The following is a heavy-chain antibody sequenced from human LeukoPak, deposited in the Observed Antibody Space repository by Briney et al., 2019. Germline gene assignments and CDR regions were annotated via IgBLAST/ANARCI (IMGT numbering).Heavy chain of an antibody. J-gene: IGHJ4*02. D-gene: IGHD5-18*01. CDR2: ISYDGSNK. CDR3: ARDGRGGIQLWLPLDY. CDR1: GFTFSSYA. Sequence: GGSLRLSCAASGFTFSSYAMHWVRQAPGKGLEWVAVISYDGSNKYYADSVKGRFTISRDNSKNTLYLQMNSLRAEDTAVYYCARDGRGGIQLWLPLDYWGQGTLVTVSS. V-gene: IGHV3-30*04.